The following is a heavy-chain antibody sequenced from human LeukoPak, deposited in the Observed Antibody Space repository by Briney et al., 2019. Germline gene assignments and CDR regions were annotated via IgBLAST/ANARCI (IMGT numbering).Heavy chain of an antibody. D-gene: IGHD5-24*01. Sequence: PPETLSLTCTVSGGSISSYYWSWIRQPPGKGLEWIGYIYYSGSTNYNPSLKSRVTISVDTSKNQFSLKLSSVTAADTAVYYCARGSGPSLWLQPFDYWGQGTLVTVSS. CDR2: IYYSGST. J-gene: IGHJ4*02. CDR3: ARGSGPSLWLQPFDY. V-gene: IGHV4-59*01. CDR1: GGSISSYY.